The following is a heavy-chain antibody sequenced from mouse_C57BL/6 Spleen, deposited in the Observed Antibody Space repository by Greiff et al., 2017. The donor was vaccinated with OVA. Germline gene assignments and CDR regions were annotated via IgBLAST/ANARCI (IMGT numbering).Heavy chain of an antibody. V-gene: IGHV1-52*01. CDR1: GYTFTSYW. Sequence: VQLQQPGAELVRPGSSVKLSCKASGYTFTSYWMHWVKQRPIQGLEWIGNIDPSDSETHYNQKFKDKATLTVDKSSSTAYMQLSSLTSEDYAVYYCAKGLPYYAMDYWGQGTSVTVSS. J-gene: IGHJ4*01. CDR2: IDPSDSET. CDR3: AKGLPYYAMDY.